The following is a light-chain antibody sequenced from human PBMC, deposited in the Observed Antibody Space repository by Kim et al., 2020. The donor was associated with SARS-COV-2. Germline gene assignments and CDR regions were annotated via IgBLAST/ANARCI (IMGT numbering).Light chain of an antibody. CDR1: KLGDKY. CDR2: QDS. CDR3: QAWDSSTVYV. V-gene: IGLV3-1*01. Sequence: SYELTQPPSVSVSPGQTASITCSGDKLGDKYACWYQQKPGQSPVLVIYQDSKRPSGIPERFSGSNSGNTATLTISGTQAMDEADYYCQAWDSSTVYVFETGTKVTVL. J-gene: IGLJ1*01.